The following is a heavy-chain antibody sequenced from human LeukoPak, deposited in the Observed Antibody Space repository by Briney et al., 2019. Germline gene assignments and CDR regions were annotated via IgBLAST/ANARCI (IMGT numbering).Heavy chain of an antibody. CDR2: IYYSGST. J-gene: IGHJ3*02. CDR1: GGSISSSSYY. D-gene: IGHD6-19*01. CDR3: ARRGRIAVAGRVFDI. Sequence: SETMSLTCTVSGGSISSSSYYWGWIRQPPGKGLEWTGSIYYSGSTYYNPSLKSRVTISVDTSKNQFSLKLSSVTAADTAVYYCARRGRIAVAGRVFDIWGQGTMVSVSS. V-gene: IGHV4-39*01.